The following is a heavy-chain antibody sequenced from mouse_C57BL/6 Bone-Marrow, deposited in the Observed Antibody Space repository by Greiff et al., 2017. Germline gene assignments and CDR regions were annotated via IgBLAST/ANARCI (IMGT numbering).Heavy chain of an antibody. V-gene: IGHV1-63*01. D-gene: IGHD2-4*01. J-gene: IGHJ2*03. CDR3: AREGPYDYDGSFDY. CDR2: IYPGGGYT. CDR1: GYTFTNYW. Sequence: VQLQQSGAELVRPGTSVKMSCKASGYTFTNYWIGWAKQRPGHGLEWIGDIYPGGGYTNYNEKFKGKATLPADKSSSTAYMQFSSLTSEDSAIYYCAREGPYDYDGSFDYWGQGTSLTVTA.